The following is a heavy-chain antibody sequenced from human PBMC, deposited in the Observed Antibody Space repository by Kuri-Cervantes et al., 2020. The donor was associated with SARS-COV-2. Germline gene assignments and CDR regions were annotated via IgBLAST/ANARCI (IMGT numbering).Heavy chain of an antibody. D-gene: IGHD2-2*01. CDR2: INPGNGER. Sequence: GESLKISCKASGYTFSRHTMHWVRQAPGQRLEWMGWINPGNGERKFSKSFQGRVTITSDTSASTVSLELSSLTSDDTAVYYCARWVCSSSCYVPWDYFDHWGQGTLVTVSS. CDR3: ARWVCSSSCYVPWDYFDH. J-gene: IGHJ4*02. CDR1: GYTFSRHT. V-gene: IGHV1-3*01.